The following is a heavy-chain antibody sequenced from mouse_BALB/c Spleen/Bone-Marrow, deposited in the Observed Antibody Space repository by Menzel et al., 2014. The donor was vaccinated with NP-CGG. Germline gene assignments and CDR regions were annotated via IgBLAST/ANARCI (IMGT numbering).Heavy chain of an antibody. V-gene: IGHV5-6-4*01. Sequence: EVKVVESGGGLVKPGGSLKLSCAASGFTFSSYTMSWVRQTPEKRLEWVATISSGGSYTYYPDSVKGRFTISRDNAKNTLYMQMSSLKTEDTSVYFCVKDLYVGFYYYAMGYWGQGTSLTVSS. CDR1: GFTFSSYT. D-gene: IGHD2-3*01. CDR2: ISSGGSYT. J-gene: IGHJ4*01. CDR3: VKDLYVGFYYYAMGY.